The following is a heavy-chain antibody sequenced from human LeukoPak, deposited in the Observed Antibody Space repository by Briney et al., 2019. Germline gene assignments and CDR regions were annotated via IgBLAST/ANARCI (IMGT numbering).Heavy chain of an antibody. Sequence: PGGSLRLSCAASGFTFSSYWMYWVRQAPGKGLGWVSRINSDGSSTTYADSVKGRFTISRDNAKNTLYLQMNSLRAEDTAVYYCTRAPVTTWAHDYWGQGTLVTVSS. J-gene: IGHJ4*02. CDR2: INSDGSST. V-gene: IGHV3-74*01. CDR3: TRAPVTTWAHDY. D-gene: IGHD4-17*01. CDR1: GFTFSSYW.